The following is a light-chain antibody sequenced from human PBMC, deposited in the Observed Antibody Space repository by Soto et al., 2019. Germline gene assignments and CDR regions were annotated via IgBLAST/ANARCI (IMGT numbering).Light chain of an antibody. Sequence: EIALTQSPVTLSVSPGERLTLSCRASQRLSSNLAWYQQRPGQXPRXXIYGASIRATDIPARFIGSGSGTGFTITISSLQSEDFEVYYCQQYINWPRTFGQGTKVDIK. J-gene: IGKJ1*01. CDR2: GAS. V-gene: IGKV3-15*01. CDR1: QRLSSN. CDR3: QQYINWPRT.